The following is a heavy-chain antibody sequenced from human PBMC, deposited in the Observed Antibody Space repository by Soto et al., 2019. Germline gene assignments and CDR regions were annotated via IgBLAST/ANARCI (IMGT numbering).Heavy chain of an antibody. Sequence: SETLSLTCAASGGSISSGGYSWSWIRQPPGKGLEWIGYIYHSGSTYYNPSLKSRVTISVDRSKNQFSLKLSSVTAADTAVYYCARGRQGGYGMDVWGQGTTVTVSS. CDR3: ARGRQGGYGMDV. CDR2: IYHSGST. J-gene: IGHJ6*02. D-gene: IGHD3-16*01. V-gene: IGHV4-30-2*01. CDR1: GGSISSGGYS.